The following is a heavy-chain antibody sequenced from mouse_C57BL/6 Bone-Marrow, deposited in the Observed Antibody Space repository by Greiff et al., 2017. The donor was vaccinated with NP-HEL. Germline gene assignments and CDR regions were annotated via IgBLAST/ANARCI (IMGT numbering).Heavy chain of an antibody. CDR2: ISSGGGST. CDR3: ASLPWDRFAY. V-gene: IGHV5-12*01. Sequence: EVKLVESGGGLVQPGGSLKLSCAASGFTFSDYYMYWVRQTPEKRLEWVAYISSGGGSTYYPDTVKGRFTISRDNAKNTLYLQMSRLKSEDTAMYYCASLPWDRFAYWGQGTLVTVSA. D-gene: IGHD4-1*01. CDR1: GFTFSDYY. J-gene: IGHJ3*01.